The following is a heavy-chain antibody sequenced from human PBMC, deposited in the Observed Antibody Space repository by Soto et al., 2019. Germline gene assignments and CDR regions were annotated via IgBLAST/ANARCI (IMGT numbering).Heavy chain of an antibody. J-gene: IGHJ4*02. CDR3: TKNSAYALDY. CDR2: IHHGGST. Sequence: PSETLSLTCSVSGGYLSSGYYYCICVRQSPGEGLEWIGEIHHGGSTNYNPSLKSRVTISVDKSKNQFFLKLSSVTAADTAVYYCTKNSAYALDYWGQGALVTVSS. CDR1: GGYLSSGYYY. D-gene: IGHD5-12*01. V-gene: IGHV4-61*01.